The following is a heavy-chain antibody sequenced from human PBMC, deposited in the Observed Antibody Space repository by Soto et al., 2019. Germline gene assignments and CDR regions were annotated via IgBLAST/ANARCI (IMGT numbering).Heavy chain of an antibody. CDR1: GFTFSSNG. CDR3: AREGRERHWYFDL. V-gene: IGHV3-33*01. Sequence: QVQLVESGGGVVQPGRSLRLSCAASGFTFSSNGMHWVRQAPGKGLEWVAVIWYDGSNKYYADSVKGRFTISRDNSKNALYLQMNSLRAEDTAVYYCAREGRERHWYFDLWGRGTLVTVSS. J-gene: IGHJ2*01. CDR2: IWYDGSNK.